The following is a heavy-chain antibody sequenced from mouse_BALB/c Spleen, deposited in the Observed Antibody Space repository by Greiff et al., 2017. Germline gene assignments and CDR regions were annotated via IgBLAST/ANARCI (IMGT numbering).Heavy chain of an antibody. CDR3: ARGIRFAY. CDR1: GFSLTSYG. V-gene: IGHV2-9*02. Sequence: VQLQQSGPGLVAPSQSLSITCTVSGFSLTSYGVHWVRQPPGKGLEWLGVIWAGGSTNYNSALMSRLSISKDNSKSQVFLKMNSLQTDDTAMYYCARGIRFAYWGQGTLVTVSA. J-gene: IGHJ3*01. CDR2: IWAGGST.